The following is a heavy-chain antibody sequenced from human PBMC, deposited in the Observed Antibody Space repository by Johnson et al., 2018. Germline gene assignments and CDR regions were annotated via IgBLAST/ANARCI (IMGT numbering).Heavy chain of an antibody. D-gene: IGHD3-16*01. CDR3: ARTYTFDM. CDR2: IGTGGDT. Sequence: VQLVESGGGLVQPGGSLRLSCAASGFIVSSNYMSWVRQAPGKGLEWVSGIGTGGDTYYSAPVKGRFTISREDAKNSLYLQLNSLRAGDTAVYYCARTYTFDMWGQGTMVTVSS. V-gene: IGHV3-13*01. J-gene: IGHJ3*02. CDR1: GFIVSSNY.